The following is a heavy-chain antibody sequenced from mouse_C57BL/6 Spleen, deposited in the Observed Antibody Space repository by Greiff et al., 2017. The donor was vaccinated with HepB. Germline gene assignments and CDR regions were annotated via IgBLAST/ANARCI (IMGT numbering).Heavy chain of an antibody. CDR1: GFTFSSYA. CDR2: ISSGGDYI. V-gene: IGHV5-9-1*02. Sequence: EVQLVESGEGLVKPGGSLKLSCAASGFTFSSYAMSWVRQTPEKRLEWVAYISSGGDYIYYADTVKGRFTISRDNARNTLYLQMSSLKSEDTAMYYCTRDPAYDGYYDWYFDVWGTGTTVTVSS. J-gene: IGHJ1*03. CDR3: TRDPAYDGYYDWYFDV. D-gene: IGHD2-3*01.